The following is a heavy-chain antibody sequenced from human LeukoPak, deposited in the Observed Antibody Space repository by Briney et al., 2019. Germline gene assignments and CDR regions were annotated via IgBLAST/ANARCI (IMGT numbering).Heavy chain of an antibody. CDR3: ARVGDWGNYFGMDA. Sequence: QSGGSLRLSCAASGFTFSGHSMTWVRQTPGKGLEWVSVIFGNGVKAYYADSLKGRFTISRDNSKSTLYLQINSLRADDTAVYYCARVGDWGNYFGMDAWGQGTTVSVSS. V-gene: IGHV3-23*01. CDR1: GFTFSGHS. J-gene: IGHJ6*02. D-gene: IGHD3-16*01. CDR2: IFGNGVKA.